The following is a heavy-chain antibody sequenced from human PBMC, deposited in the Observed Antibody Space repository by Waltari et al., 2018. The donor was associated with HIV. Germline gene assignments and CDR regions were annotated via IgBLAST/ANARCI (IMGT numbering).Heavy chain of an antibody. Sequence: QVCLEQWGAGLLKPSETLSLTCAVYGTSFTGYYWTWIRQSPGGGLQWIGEVDHRGSTHYNPSLKSRVSMSVDTFKHQFSLKLASVTAADTAVYYCANLISMTATDVFDVWGQGTLVSVSS. CDR3: ANLISMTATDVFDV. D-gene: IGHD2-21*02. V-gene: IGHV4-34*01. CDR2: VDHRGST. J-gene: IGHJ3*01. CDR1: GTSFTGYY.